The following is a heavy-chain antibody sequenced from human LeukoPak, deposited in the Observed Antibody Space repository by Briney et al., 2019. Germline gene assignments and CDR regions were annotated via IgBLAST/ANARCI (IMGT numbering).Heavy chain of an antibody. J-gene: IGHJ4*02. Sequence: GGSLRLSCAASGFIFSNYGMCWVRQAPGKGLEWVSAISGSGGSTYYADSVKGRFTISRDNSKNTLYLQMNSLRAEDTAVYYCARATMIVVVITLPFDYWGQGTLVTVSS. CDR1: GFIFSNYG. CDR2: ISGSGGST. CDR3: ARATMIVVVITLPFDY. D-gene: IGHD3-22*01. V-gene: IGHV3-23*01.